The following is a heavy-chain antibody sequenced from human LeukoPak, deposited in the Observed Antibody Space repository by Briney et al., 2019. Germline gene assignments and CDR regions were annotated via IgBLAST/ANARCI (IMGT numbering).Heavy chain of an antibody. CDR3: AKDNAYSSGWYQDRYFDY. D-gene: IGHD6-19*01. J-gene: IGHJ4*02. Sequence: PGGSLRLSCAASGFTFDDYAMHWVRQAPGKGLEWVSGISWNSGSIGYADSVKGRFTISRDNAKNSLYLQMNSLRAEDTALYYCAKDNAYSSGWYQDRYFDYWGQGTLVTVSS. CDR2: ISWNSGSI. V-gene: IGHV3-9*01. CDR1: GFTFDDYA.